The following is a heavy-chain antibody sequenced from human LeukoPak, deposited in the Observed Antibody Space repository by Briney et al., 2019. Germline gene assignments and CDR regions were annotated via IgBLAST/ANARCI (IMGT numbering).Heavy chain of an antibody. J-gene: IGHJ3*02. CDR3: ARVGVGATAGDI. CDR1: GFTFSSYA. D-gene: IGHD1-26*01. V-gene: IGHV3-23*01. CDR2: ISNSDYST. Sequence: GGSLRLSCAASGFTFSSYAMSWVRQAPGKGLEWVSTISNSDYSTYYADSVKGRFTISRDNAKNSLYLQMNSLRAEDTALYYCARVGVGATAGDIWGQGTMVTVSS.